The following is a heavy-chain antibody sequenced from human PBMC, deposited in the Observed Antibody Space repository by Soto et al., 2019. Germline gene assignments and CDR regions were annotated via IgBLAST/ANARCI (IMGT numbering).Heavy chain of an antibody. CDR2: IWSGGNHE. CDR3: ARGFYGPGRYDTMYGMDV. CDR1: GMTFSDYG. J-gene: IGHJ6*02. Sequence: QVQLVESGGGVVQPGKSLRLSCAASGMTFSDYGMHWVRQAPGKGLEWVASIWSGGNHEEYLESVKGRFTISRDNSKNSLYLKMNRLRVEDTDIYYCARGFYGPGRYDTMYGMDVWGQGTTVTVSS. D-gene: IGHD3-10*01. V-gene: IGHV3-33*01.